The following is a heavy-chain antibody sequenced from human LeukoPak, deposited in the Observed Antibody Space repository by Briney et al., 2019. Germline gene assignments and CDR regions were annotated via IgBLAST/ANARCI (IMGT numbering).Heavy chain of an antibody. CDR2: IKSDGST. D-gene: IGHD3-22*01. CDR1: GFTFSRYW. J-gene: IGHJ1*01. V-gene: IGHV3-74*01. CDR3: ARAPAEIGGYYPEYFRH. Sequence: GGSPRLSCAASGFTFSRYWMHWVRQAPGRGLVWVSRIKSDGSTNYADSVKGRFTISRDNAKNIVSLQMNSLRAEDTGVYYCARAPAEIGGYYPEYFRHWGQGTLVTVSS.